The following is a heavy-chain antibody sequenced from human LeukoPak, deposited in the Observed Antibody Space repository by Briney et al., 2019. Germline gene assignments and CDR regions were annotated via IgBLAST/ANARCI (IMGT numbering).Heavy chain of an antibody. V-gene: IGHV4-59*01. J-gene: IGHJ4*02. D-gene: IGHD3-10*01. CDR1: GGSISSYY. Sequence: SETLSLTCTVSGGSISSYYWSWIRQPPGKGLEWIGYIYYSGSTNYNPSLKSRVTISVDTSKNQFSLKLSSVAAADTAVYYCAGLITMVRGVRIDYWGQGTLVTVSS. CDR3: AGLITMVRGVRIDY. CDR2: IYYSGST.